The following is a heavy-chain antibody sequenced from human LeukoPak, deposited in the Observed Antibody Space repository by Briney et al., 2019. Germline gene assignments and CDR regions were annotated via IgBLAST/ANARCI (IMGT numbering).Heavy chain of an antibody. V-gene: IGHV1-18*01. CDR1: GHIFTSYG. CDR3: AKAGPPIHYYYMDV. CDR2: ISSYNGNT. J-gene: IGHJ6*03. Sequence: GASVKVSCKASGHIFTSYGINWVRQAPGQGLEWMGWISSYNGNTHYAQILQGRVTMTTDTSTSTAYMELRSLRSDDTAVYYCAKAGPPIHYYYMDVWGKGTTVTISS.